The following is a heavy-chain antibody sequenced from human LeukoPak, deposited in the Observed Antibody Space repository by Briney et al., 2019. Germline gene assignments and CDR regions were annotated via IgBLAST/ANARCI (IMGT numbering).Heavy chain of an antibody. Sequence: SETLSLTCTVSGGSISSYYWSCIRQPPGKGLEWIGYIYYSGSTNYNPSLKSRVTISVDTSKNQFSLKLSSVTAADTAVYYCARDSVTIFAFDPWGQGTLVTVSS. CDR2: IYYSGST. D-gene: IGHD3-3*01. V-gene: IGHV4-59*01. CDR1: GGSISSYY. J-gene: IGHJ5*02. CDR3: ARDSVTIFAFDP.